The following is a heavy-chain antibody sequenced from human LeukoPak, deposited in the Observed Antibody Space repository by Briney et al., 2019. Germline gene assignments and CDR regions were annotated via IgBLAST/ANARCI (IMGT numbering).Heavy chain of an antibody. Sequence: GRSLRLSCAASGFTFSSYAMHWVRQAPGKGLEWVAVIWYDGSNKYYADSVKGRFTISRDNSKNTLYLQMNSLRAEDTAVYYCARWGHYDILTGYSYYFDYWGQGTLVTVSS. CDR3: ARWGHYDILTGYSYYFDY. J-gene: IGHJ4*02. CDR1: GFTFSSYA. CDR2: IWYDGSNK. V-gene: IGHV3-33*08. D-gene: IGHD3-9*01.